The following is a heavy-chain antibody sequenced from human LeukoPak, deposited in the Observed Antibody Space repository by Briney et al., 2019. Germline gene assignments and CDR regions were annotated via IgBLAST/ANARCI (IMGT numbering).Heavy chain of an antibody. CDR1: GFTFSSYA. Sequence: PGGSLRLSCAASGFTFSSYAMHWVRQAPGKGLEWVAVISYDGSNKYYADSVKGRFTISRDNSKNTLYLQMNSLRAEDTAVYYCARPRYCGGDCSYYDSSGYWGLATFWGQGTLVTVSS. D-gene: IGHD3-22*01. CDR2: ISYDGSNK. J-gene: IGHJ4*02. V-gene: IGHV3-30-3*01. CDR3: ARPRYCGGDCSYYDSSGYWGLATF.